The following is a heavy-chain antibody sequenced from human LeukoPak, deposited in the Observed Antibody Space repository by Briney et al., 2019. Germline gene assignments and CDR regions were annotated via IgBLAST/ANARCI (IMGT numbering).Heavy chain of an antibody. D-gene: IGHD6-13*01. V-gene: IGHV3-21*01. CDR2: ISSSSSYI. Sequence: GGSLRLSCAASGFTFSSYSMNWVRQAPGKGLEWVSSISSSSSYIYYADSVKGRFTISRDNAKNSLYLQMNSLRAEDTAVYYCARALGRWYFDYWGQGTLVTVPS. CDR1: GFTFSSYS. CDR3: ARALGRWYFDY. J-gene: IGHJ4*02.